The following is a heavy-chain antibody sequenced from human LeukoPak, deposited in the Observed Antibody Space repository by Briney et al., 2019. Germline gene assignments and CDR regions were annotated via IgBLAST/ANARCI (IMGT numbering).Heavy chain of an antibody. Sequence: SETLSLTCAVYGGSFSGYYWSWIRQPPGKGLEWIGEINHSGSTNYNPSLKSRVTISVDTSKNQFSLKLSSVTAADTAVYYCARHNVVVTATNWFDPWGQGTLVTVSS. CDR2: INHSGST. J-gene: IGHJ5*02. V-gene: IGHV4-34*01. D-gene: IGHD2-21*02. CDR3: ARHNVVVTATNWFDP. CDR1: GGSFSGYY.